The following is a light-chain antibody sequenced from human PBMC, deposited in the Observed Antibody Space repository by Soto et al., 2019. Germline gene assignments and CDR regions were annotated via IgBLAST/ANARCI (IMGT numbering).Light chain of an antibody. Sequence: DIVLTQSPVTLSLSPGERATLSCRASQSVNNYLAWYQQKPGQAPRLLIYDASNRATGIPPRFSGSGSGTDFTLTISSLEPEDLAVYYCQQRSNWPRTFGQGNKLAIK. CDR1: QSVNNY. CDR2: DAS. J-gene: IGKJ2*01. CDR3: QQRSNWPRT. V-gene: IGKV3-11*01.